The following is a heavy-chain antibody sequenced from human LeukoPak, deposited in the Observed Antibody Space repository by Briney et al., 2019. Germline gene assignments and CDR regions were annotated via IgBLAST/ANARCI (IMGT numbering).Heavy chain of an antibody. Sequence: PSETLSLTCTVSGGSISSYYWSWIRQPAGKGLEWIGRIDTSGSIIYNPSLKSRVTISVDKSKNQLSLKVSSVTAADTAVYYCARVKSSTRGPYYHYYMDVWGKGPRSSSP. CDR1: GGSISSYY. V-gene: IGHV4-4*07. D-gene: IGHD3-10*01. CDR3: ARVKSSTRGPYYHYYMDV. J-gene: IGHJ6*03. CDR2: IDTSGSI.